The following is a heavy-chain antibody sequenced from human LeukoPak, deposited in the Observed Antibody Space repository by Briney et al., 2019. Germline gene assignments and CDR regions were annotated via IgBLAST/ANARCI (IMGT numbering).Heavy chain of an antibody. CDR3: ARRKVTMVRGTRYYYMDV. CDR2: IYYSGST. D-gene: IGHD3-10*01. V-gene: IGHV4-59*01. J-gene: IGHJ6*03. CDR1: GGSTTSYY. Sequence: SETLSLTCTVSGGSTTSYYWSWIRQPPGKGLEWIGYIYYSGSTNYNPSLKSRVAISIDTSKNQFSLKLRSVTAADTAVYYCARRKVTMVRGTRYYYMDVWGKGTTVTVSS.